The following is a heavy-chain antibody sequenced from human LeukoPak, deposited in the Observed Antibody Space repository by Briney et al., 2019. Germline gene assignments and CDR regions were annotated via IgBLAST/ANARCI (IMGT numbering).Heavy chain of an antibody. Sequence: ASVKVSCKASGYTFTSYGISWVRQGPGQGPEWMGWISAYNGNTNYAQKLQGRVTMTTHTSTSTAYMELRSLESDDTAVYYWARYGSSSSFDYWGQGTLVTVSS. CDR3: ARYGSSSSFDY. CDR1: GYTFTSYG. CDR2: ISAYNGNT. D-gene: IGHD6-6*01. V-gene: IGHV1-18*01. J-gene: IGHJ4*02.